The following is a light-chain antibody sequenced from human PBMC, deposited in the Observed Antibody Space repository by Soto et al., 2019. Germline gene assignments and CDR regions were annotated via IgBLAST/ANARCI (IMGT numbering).Light chain of an antibody. CDR2: GAS. CDR1: QSVSSSY. CDR3: QKYGSSPGT. V-gene: IGKV3-20*01. Sequence: EIVLTQSPGTLSLSPGERATLSCRASQSVSSSYLAWYQQKPGQAPRLLIYGASSRATGIPDRFSGSGSGTDFTLTISRLEPEDFAVYYCQKYGSSPGTFGQGTKGDIK. J-gene: IGKJ1*01.